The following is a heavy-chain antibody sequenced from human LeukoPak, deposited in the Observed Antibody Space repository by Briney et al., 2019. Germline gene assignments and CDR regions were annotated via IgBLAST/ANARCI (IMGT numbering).Heavy chain of an antibody. CDR1: GFTFGSYG. Sequence: GGSLRLSCAASGFTFGSYGMSWVRQAPGKGLEWVSAISGSGGSTYYADSVKGRFTISRDNSKNTLYLQMNSLRAEDTAVYYCAKAGIAAAGPVRYYYYYMDVWGKGTTVTISS. J-gene: IGHJ6*03. D-gene: IGHD6-13*01. CDR3: AKAGIAAAGPVRYYYYYMDV. CDR2: ISGSGGST. V-gene: IGHV3-23*01.